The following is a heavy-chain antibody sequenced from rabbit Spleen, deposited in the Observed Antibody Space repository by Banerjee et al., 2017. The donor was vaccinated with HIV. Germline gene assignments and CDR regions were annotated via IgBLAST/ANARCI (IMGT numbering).Heavy chain of an antibody. CDR1: GFSFSSGHW. Sequence: QEQLEESGGDLVKPEGSLTLTCTASGFSFSSGHWICWVRQAPGKGLEWIACPDGGSSDSTYYASWAKGRFTFSKTSSTTVTLQVTSLTAADTATYFCARGVYDDYDTYYFDLWGPGTLVTVS. V-gene: IGHV1S45*01. CDR2: PDGGSSDST. J-gene: IGHJ4*01. D-gene: IGHD2-1*01. CDR3: ARGVYDDYDTYYFDL.